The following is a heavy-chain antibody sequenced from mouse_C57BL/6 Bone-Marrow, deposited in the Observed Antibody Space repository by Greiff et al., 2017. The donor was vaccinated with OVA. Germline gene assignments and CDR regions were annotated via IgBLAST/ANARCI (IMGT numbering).Heavy chain of an antibody. Sequence: EVQGVESGGGLVKPGGSLKLSCAASGFTFSSYTMSWVRQTPEKRLEWVATISGGGGNTYYPDSVKGRFTISRDNAKNTLYLQMSSLRSEDTALYYCARHYYGLLFDYWGQGTTLTVSS. CDR3: ARHYYGLLFDY. CDR1: GFTFSSYT. CDR2: ISGGGGNT. V-gene: IGHV5-9*01. D-gene: IGHD1-1*01. J-gene: IGHJ2*01.